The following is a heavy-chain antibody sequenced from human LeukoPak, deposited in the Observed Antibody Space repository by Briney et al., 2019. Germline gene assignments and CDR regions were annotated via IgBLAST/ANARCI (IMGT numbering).Heavy chain of an antibody. CDR3: ARLGGLYDYVWGRYRYLTNYFDP. Sequence: PSETLSLTCTVYSVSINIYYWGWIRQPPRRGLGWIGYIYYSGSNNYNPSLKSRVNISIDPSKNQVSLKLRSVTAADTAVFYCARLGGLYDYVWGRYRYLTNYFDPWGQGTLVTVSS. J-gene: IGHJ5*02. D-gene: IGHD3-16*02. V-gene: IGHV4-59*08. CDR1: SVSINIYY. CDR2: IYYSGSN.